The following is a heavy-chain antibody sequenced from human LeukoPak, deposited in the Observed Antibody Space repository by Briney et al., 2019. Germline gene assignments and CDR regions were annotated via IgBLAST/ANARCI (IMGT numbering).Heavy chain of an antibody. CDR2: IYYSGST. CDR1: GGSISSSSYY. Sequence: SETLSLTCTVSGGSISSSSYYWGWIRQPPGKGLEWIGSIYYSGSTYYNPSLKSRVTISVDTSKNQFSLKLSSVTAADTAVYYCARQNYYYDSSGLLLDPWGQGTLVTVSS. CDR3: ARQNYYYDSSGLLLDP. V-gene: IGHV4-39*01. J-gene: IGHJ5*02. D-gene: IGHD3-22*01.